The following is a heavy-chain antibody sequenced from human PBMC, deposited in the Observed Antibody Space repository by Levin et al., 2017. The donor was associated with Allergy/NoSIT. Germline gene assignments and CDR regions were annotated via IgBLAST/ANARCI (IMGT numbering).Heavy chain of an antibody. CDR1: GGSISSSSYY. J-gene: IGHJ6*02. CDR2: IYYSGST. V-gene: IGHV4-39*07. Sequence: SETLSLTCTVSGGSISSSSYYWGWIRQPPGKGLEWIGSIYYSGSTYYNPSLKSRVTISVDTSKNQFSLKLSSVTAADTAVYYCARDRSSSSPYYYDYYGMDVWGQGTTVTVSS. D-gene: IGHD6-6*01. CDR3: ARDRSSSSPYYYDYYGMDV.